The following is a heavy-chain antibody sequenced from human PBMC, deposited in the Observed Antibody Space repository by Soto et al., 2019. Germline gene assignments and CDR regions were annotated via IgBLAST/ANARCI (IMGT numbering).Heavy chain of an antibody. CDR1: GYTFTSYG. Sequence: QVHLLQSGAEVKKPGASVKVSCKGSGYTFTSYGITWVRQAPGQGLEWMGWISAHNGNTNYAQKFQGRVTVTRDTSTSTAYMELRSLRSDDTAVYYCARGRYGDYWGQGALVTVSS. J-gene: IGHJ4*02. D-gene: IGHD1-1*01. CDR3: ARGRYGDY. CDR2: ISAHNGNT. V-gene: IGHV1-18*01.